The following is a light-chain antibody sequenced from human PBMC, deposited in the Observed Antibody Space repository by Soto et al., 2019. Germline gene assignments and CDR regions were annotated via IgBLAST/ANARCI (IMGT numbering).Light chain of an antibody. V-gene: IGKV1-5*03. CDR2: KAS. J-gene: IGKJ1*01. CDR3: QHYNSYSEA. CDR1: QTISSW. Sequence: DIQMTQSPSTLSGSVGDGVTITCRASQTISSWLAWYQQKPGKAPKIMIYKASTLKSGVPSRFSGSRSGTESTLTISSLQPDDFATYYCQHYNSYSEALGQGTKVDI.